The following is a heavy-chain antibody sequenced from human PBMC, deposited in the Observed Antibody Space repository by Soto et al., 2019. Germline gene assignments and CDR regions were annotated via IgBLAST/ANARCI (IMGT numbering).Heavy chain of an antibody. Sequence: SETLSLTCAVYGGSFSGYYWSWIRQPPGKGLEWIGEINHSGRTNYKPSLKSRVTISVDTSKNQFSLKLSSVTAADTAVYYCARGSGAITIFGLAEPNCECWGKGNLVTVSS. CDR2: INHSGRT. J-gene: IGHJ4*02. CDR1: GGSFSGYY. CDR3: ARGSGAITIFGLAEPNCEC. V-gene: IGHV4-34*01. D-gene: IGHD3-3*01.